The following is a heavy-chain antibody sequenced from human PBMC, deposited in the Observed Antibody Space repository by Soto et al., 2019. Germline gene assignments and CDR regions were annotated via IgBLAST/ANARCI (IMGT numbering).Heavy chain of an antibody. Sequence: EVQLVESGGGLVKPGESLRLSCAASGLTFSNAWMNWVRQAPGKGLEWVGRIKSKAHGGTADHAAPVKGRFFISRDDSESTLYLQMNSLKTEDTAVYYCITEDKGGWYGVHWGQGTLVTVSS. J-gene: IGHJ4*02. CDR3: ITEDKGGWYGVH. D-gene: IGHD6-19*01. CDR1: GLTFSNAW. CDR2: IKSKAHGGTA. V-gene: IGHV3-15*07.